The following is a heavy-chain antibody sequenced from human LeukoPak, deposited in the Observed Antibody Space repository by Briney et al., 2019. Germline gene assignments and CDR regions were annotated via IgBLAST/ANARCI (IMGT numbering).Heavy chain of an antibody. CDR1: GGSISSFY. V-gene: IGHV4-59*01. CDR2: IDSSGIT. CDR3: ATVASGWYPDY. J-gene: IGHJ4*02. Sequence: SETLSLTCTVSGGSISSFYYTWIRQPPGKRLEWIGYIDSSGITNYNSSLNSRVTISLDTSQNQFSLKLNSVTAADTAVYYCATVASGWYPDYWGQGALVTVAS. D-gene: IGHD6-19*01.